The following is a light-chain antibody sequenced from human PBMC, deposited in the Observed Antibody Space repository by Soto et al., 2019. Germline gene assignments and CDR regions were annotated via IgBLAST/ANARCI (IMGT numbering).Light chain of an antibody. V-gene: IGKV1-5*01. Sequence: KLSQSASTLSASIGDRVTITCRASQSISSWLAWYQQRPGKGPKLLIYDASSLESGVPSRFSGSGSGTEFTLTISSLQPDDFATYYCQQYNSYSWTFGQRTKV. CDR2: DAS. CDR3: QQYNSYSWT. CDR1: QSISSW. J-gene: IGKJ1*01.